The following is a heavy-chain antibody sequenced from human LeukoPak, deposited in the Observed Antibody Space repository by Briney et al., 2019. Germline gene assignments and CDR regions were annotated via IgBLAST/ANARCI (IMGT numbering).Heavy chain of an antibody. V-gene: IGHV1-46*01. Sequence: ASVKVSCKASGYTFPSYSMHWVRQAPGQGFEWMGIINPSGGSTNYAHKFQGRVAMTTDTSTSTVYMELSSLTSEDTAVYYCATDQNFGSARGFFDYWGQGTLVTVTS. J-gene: IGHJ4*02. CDR1: GYTFPSYS. CDR3: ATDQNFGSARGFFDY. CDR2: INPSGGST. D-gene: IGHD3-16*01.